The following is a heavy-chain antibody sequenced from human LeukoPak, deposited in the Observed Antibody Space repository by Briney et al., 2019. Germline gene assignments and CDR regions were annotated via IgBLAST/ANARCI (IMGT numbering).Heavy chain of an antibody. CDR3: ARDLFDY. Sequence: GGSLRLSCAASGFTFSNYAMNWVRQAPGKGLEWVATIKQDGSAEFYVDSVKGRFTISRDSAKNSLYLQMNSLRDDDTAVYYCARDLFDYWGQGTLVTVSS. V-gene: IGHV3-7*01. CDR1: GFTFSNYA. CDR2: IKQDGSAE. J-gene: IGHJ4*02.